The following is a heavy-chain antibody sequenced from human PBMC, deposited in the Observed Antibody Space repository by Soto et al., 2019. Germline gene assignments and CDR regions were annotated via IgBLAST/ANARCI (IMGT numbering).Heavy chain of an antibody. CDR3: ARGGLVVVARRFDP. D-gene: IGHD2-15*01. Sequence: SETLALTCAVYGGSFRGYYWSWIRQPPGKGLEWIGEINHSGSTNYNPSLKSRVTISVDTSKNQFSLKLSSVTAADTAVYYCARGGLVVVARRFDPWGQGTLVTVSS. J-gene: IGHJ5*02. CDR2: INHSGST. V-gene: IGHV4-34*01. CDR1: GGSFRGYY.